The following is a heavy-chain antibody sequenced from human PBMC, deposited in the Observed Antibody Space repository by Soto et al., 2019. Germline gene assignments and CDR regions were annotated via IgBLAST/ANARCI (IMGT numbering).Heavy chain of an antibody. J-gene: IGHJ3*01. Sequence: QVQLVQSGTEVKKPGSSVKVSCKASGGTSSSYAISWVRQAPGQGPEWRGGIIPIFGTTNYAQKFQGRVSITADESTSTAYMEMSSLRSEDTAVYYCAGSYKYGSGTYDAFDVWGQGTMVIVSS. V-gene: IGHV1-69*01. CDR2: IIPIFGTT. D-gene: IGHD3-10*01. CDR3: AGSYKYGSGTYDAFDV. CDR1: GGTSSSYA.